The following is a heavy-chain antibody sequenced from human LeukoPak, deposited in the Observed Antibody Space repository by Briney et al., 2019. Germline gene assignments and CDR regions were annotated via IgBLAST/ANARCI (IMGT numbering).Heavy chain of an antibody. D-gene: IGHD2-2*01. J-gene: IGHJ5*02. Sequence: GGSLRLSCAASGFTFSSYWMSWVRQAPGKGLEWVANIKQDGSEKYYVDSVKGRFTISRDNAKNSLYLQMNSLRAEDTAVYYCARGAYCSSTSCYGGGSSRNWFDPWGQGTLVTVSS. V-gene: IGHV3-7*01. CDR3: ARGAYCSSTSCYGGGSSRNWFDP. CDR2: IKQDGSEK. CDR1: GFTFSSYW.